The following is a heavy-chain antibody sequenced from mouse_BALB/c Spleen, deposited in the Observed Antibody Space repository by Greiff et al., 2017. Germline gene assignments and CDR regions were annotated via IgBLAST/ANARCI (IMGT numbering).Heavy chain of an antibody. Sequence: EVQLQQSGAELVKPGASVKLSCTASGFNIKDTYMYWVKQRPEQGLEWIGRIDPANGNTKYDPKFQGKATITADTSSNTAYLQLSSLTSEDTAVYYCARWDYGSMDYWGQGTSVTVSS. CDR3: ARWDYGSMDY. V-gene: IGHV14-3*02. CDR2: IDPANGNT. D-gene: IGHD1-2*01. J-gene: IGHJ4*01. CDR1: GFNIKDTY.